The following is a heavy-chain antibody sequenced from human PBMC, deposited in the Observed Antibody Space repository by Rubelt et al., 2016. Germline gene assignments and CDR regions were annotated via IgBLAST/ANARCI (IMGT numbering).Heavy chain of an antibody. CDR1: GGSISSGSYY. Sequence: QLQLQESGPGLVKPSETLSLTCTVSGGSISSGSYYWGWIRQPPGKELEWLGSVYYSGRTYYNPSLKSRVSMSADTSKNQVSLKLSSGTAADTAVYYGARGREWQLRGYCYSGSCGFDFWGQGTLVTVSS. J-gene: IGHJ4*02. CDR3: ARGREWQLRGYCYSGSCGFDF. D-gene: IGHD2-15*01. CDR2: VYYSGRT. V-gene: IGHV4-39*07.